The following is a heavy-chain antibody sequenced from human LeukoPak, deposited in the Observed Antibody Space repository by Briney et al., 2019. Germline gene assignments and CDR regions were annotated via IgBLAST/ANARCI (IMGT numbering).Heavy chain of an antibody. Sequence: PGGSLRLSCAASGFTFSNYGMHWVRQAPGKGLEWVAVTWNGGNDKYYADSVKGRFTISRDDSKKTMYLQMNSLRAEDTAVYYCASDRGVRGYIITEFFAYWGQGTLVTVSS. CDR3: ASDRGVRGYIITEFFAY. V-gene: IGHV3-33*01. D-gene: IGHD3-10*01. CDR1: GFTFSNYG. J-gene: IGHJ4*02. CDR2: TWNGGNDK.